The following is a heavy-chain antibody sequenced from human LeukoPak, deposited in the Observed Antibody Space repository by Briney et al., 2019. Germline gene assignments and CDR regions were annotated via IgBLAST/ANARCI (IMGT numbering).Heavy chain of an antibody. J-gene: IGHJ6*02. CDR2: IIPIFGTA. CDR3: ANTIYDILTGYPYCYYGMDV. CDR1: GGTFSSYA. D-gene: IGHD3-9*01. V-gene: IGHV1-69*06. Sequence: SVKVSCKASGGTFSSYAISWVRQAPGQGLEWMGGIIPIFGTANYAQKFQGRVTITADKSTSTAYMELSSLRSEDTAVYYCANTIYDILTGYPYCYYGMDVWGQGTTVTVSS.